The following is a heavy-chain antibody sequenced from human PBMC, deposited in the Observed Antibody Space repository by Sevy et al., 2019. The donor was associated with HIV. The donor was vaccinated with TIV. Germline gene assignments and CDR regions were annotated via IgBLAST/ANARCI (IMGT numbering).Heavy chain of an antibody. CDR3: ARDMADTAMVNDAFDI. J-gene: IGHJ3*02. D-gene: IGHD5-18*01. V-gene: IGHV3-7*03. CDR2: IKQDGSEK. Sequence: GGSLRLSCAASGFTFSSYWMSWVRQAPGKGLEWVANIKQDGSEKYYVDSVKGRFTISRDNAKNSLYLQMNSLRAEDTDVYYCARDMADTAMVNDAFDIWGQGTMVTVSS. CDR1: GFTFSSYW.